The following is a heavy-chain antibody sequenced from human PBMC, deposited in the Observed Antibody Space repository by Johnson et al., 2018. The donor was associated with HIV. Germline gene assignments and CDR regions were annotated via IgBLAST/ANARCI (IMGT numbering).Heavy chain of an antibody. J-gene: IGHJ3*02. CDR1: GFTFDDYA. Sequence: VESGGGLVQPGRSLRLSCAASGFTFDDYAMHWVRQVPGKGLEWVSGISWNSGSIGYADSVKGRFTISRDNAKNSLYLQMNSLRAEDTAVYYCARERNMIVVDDDAFDIWGQGTMVTVSS. D-gene: IGHD3-22*01. V-gene: IGHV3-9*01. CDR2: ISWNSGSI. CDR3: ARERNMIVVDDDAFDI.